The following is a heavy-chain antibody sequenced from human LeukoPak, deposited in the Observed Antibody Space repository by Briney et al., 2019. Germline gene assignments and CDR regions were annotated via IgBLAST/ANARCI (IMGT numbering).Heavy chain of an antibody. CDR1: GFTFSSYA. D-gene: IGHD3-16*02. Sequence: GGSLRLSCAASGFTFSSYAMSWVRQAPGKGLEWVSASSGSGGSTYYAGSVKGRVTISRDNSKNKLYLQMNSLRAEDTPVYNCANLDYYDYVWGSYRDDFDIWGQGTMVTVSS. V-gene: IGHV3-23*01. J-gene: IGHJ3*02. CDR2: SSGSGGST. CDR3: ANLDYYDYVWGSYRDDFDI.